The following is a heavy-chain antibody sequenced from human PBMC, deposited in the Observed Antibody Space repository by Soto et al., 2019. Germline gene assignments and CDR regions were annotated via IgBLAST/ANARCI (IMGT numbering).Heavy chain of an antibody. CDR2: ISYDGSNK. V-gene: IGHV3-30*18. CDR1: GFTFSSYG. D-gene: IGHD3-22*01. Sequence: GGSLRLSCAASGFTFSSYGMHWVRPAPGKGLEWVAVISYDGSNKYYADSVKGRFTISRDNSKNTLYLQMNSLIAEDTAVYYCAKPRVSGYHSFDIWGQGTMVT. J-gene: IGHJ3*02. CDR3: AKPRVSGYHSFDI.